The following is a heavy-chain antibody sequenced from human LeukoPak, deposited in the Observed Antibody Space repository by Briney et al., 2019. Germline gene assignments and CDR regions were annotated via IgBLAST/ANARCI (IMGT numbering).Heavy chain of an antibody. Sequence: GGSLRLSCAASGFIFNTYGMHWVRQAPGKGLEWVTFIRYNGNDKYYADSVKGRFTISRDNAHNTVHLQMNSLRAEDTAVYYCAKVIHDILTGYWRSFYYYMDVWGKGTTVTISS. D-gene: IGHD3-9*01. J-gene: IGHJ6*03. CDR3: AKVIHDILTGYWRSFYYYMDV. CDR2: IRYNGNDK. CDR1: GFIFNTYG. V-gene: IGHV3-30*02.